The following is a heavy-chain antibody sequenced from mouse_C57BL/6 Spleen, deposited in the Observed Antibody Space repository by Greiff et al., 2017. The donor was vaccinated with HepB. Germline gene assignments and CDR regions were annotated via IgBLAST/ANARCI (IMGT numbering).Heavy chain of an antibody. CDR2: ISSGSSTI. Sequence: EVQLVESGGGLVKPGGSLKLSCAASGFTFSDYGMHWVRQAPEKGLEWVAYISSGSSTIYYADTVKGRFTISRDNAKNTLFLQMTSLRSEDTAMYYCARPGNDYDWFAYWGQGTLVTVSA. CDR3: ARPGNDYDWFAY. V-gene: IGHV5-17*01. J-gene: IGHJ3*01. D-gene: IGHD2-4*01. CDR1: GFTFSDYG.